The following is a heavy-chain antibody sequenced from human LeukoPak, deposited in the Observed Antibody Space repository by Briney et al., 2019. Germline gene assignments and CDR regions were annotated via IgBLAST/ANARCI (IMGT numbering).Heavy chain of an antibody. CDR1: GGSISSSNW. Sequence: SETLSLTCAVSGGSISSSNWWSWVRQPPGKGLEWIGEIYHSGSTNYNPSLKSRVTISVDKSKNQFSLKLSSVTAADTAVYYCASQRDIVVVPAARRWDYWGQGTLVTVSS. CDR2: IYHSGST. D-gene: IGHD2-2*01. J-gene: IGHJ4*02. CDR3: ASQRDIVVVPAARRWDY. V-gene: IGHV4-4*02.